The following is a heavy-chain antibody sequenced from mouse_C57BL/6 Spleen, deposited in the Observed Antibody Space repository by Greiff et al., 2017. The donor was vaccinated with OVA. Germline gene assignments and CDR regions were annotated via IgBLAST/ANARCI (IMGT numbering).Heavy chain of an antibody. CDR3: AREPTWYFDV. Sequence: VQLQQSGPELVKPGASVKISCKASGYSFTGYYMNWVKQSPEKSLEWIGEINPSTGGTTYNQKFKAKATLTVDKSSSTAYMQLKSLTSEDSAVYYCAREPTWYFDVWGTGTTVTVSS. CDR1: GYSFTGYY. D-gene: IGHD6-5*01. CDR2: INPSTGGT. J-gene: IGHJ1*03. V-gene: IGHV1-42*01.